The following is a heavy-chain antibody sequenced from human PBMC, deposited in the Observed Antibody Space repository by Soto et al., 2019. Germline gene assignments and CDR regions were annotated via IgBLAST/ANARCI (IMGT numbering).Heavy chain of an antibody. D-gene: IGHD3-3*01. CDR2: ISWSSGSI. Sequence: HPGGSLRLSCAASGFRFDDYAMHWVRQAPGKGLEWVSGISWSSGSIGYAASVKGRFTISRDNDGNSLFLQMNSLRADDTGVYYCARRPENFWSGYPEAFDYWGPGTLVTVSS. J-gene: IGHJ4*02. V-gene: IGHV3-9*01. CDR3: ARRPENFWSGYPEAFDY. CDR1: GFRFDDYA.